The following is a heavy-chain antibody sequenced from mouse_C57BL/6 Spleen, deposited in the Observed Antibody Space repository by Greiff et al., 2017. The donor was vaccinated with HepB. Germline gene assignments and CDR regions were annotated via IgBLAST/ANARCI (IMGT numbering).Heavy chain of an antibody. Sequence: QVQLQQPGAELVKPGASVKLSCKASGYTFTSYWMHWVKQRPGQGLEWIGMLQPTSGSTNYNEKFKSKATLTVDKSSSTAYMLLSSLTSEDSAVYCCGREVGYYSSSSSSGCAYWGQGTLVTVSA. D-gene: IGHD1-1*01. CDR3: GREVGYYSSSSSSGCAY. CDR1: GYTFTSYW. CDR2: LQPTSGST. J-gene: IGHJ3*01. V-gene: IGHV1-64*01.